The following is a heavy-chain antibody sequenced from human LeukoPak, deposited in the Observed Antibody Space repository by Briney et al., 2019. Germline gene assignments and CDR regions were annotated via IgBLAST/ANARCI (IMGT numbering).Heavy chain of an antibody. V-gene: IGHV1-46*01. CDR3: AREAGTGDYFDY. J-gene: IGHJ4*02. CDR1: GYTFTSYY. CDR2: INPSGGST. Sequence: ASVKVSCKASGYTFTSYYMHWVRQAPGQGLEWMGIINPSGGSTSYAQKFQGRVTMTRDMSTSTAYMELRSLRSDDTAVYYCAREAGTGDYFDYWGQGTLVTVSS. D-gene: IGHD6-19*01.